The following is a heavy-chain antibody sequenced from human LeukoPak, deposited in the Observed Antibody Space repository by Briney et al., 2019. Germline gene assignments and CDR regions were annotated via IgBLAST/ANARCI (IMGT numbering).Heavy chain of an antibody. J-gene: IGHJ5*02. Sequence: GGSLRLSCAASGFTFSSYAMHWVRQAPGKGLEWVAVISYDGSNKYYADSVKGRFTISRDNSKNTLYLQMNSLRAEGTAVYYCARDNSSSWYSYWFDPWGQGTLVTVSS. CDR3: ARDNSSSWYSYWFDP. CDR2: ISYDGSNK. V-gene: IGHV3-30*01. D-gene: IGHD6-13*01. CDR1: GFTFSSYA.